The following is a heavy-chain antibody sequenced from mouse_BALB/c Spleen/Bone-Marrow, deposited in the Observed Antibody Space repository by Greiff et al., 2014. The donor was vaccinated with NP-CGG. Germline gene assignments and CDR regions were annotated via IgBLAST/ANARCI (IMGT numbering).Heavy chain of an antibody. Sequence: VQLKESGGGLVQPGGSRKLSCAASGFTFSSFGMHWVRQAPEKGLEWVAYISSGSSIIYYADTVKGRFTISRDNPKNTLFLQMTSLRSEDAAMYYCAGSRSSGYPHYYAMDYWGQGTSVTVSS. V-gene: IGHV5-17*02. CDR2: ISSGSSII. J-gene: IGHJ4*01. CDR1: GFTFSSFG. D-gene: IGHD3-1*01. CDR3: AGSRSSGYPHYYAMDY.